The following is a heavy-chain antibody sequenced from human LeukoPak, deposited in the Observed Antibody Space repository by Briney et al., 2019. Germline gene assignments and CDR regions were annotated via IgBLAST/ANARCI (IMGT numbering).Heavy chain of an antibody. CDR1: GGSINSSYY. Sequence: SETLSLTCIVSGGSINSSYYLGWIRQPPGKGLEWIGSIYYSGSTYYSLSLKSRVTMSVDASKNQFSLKLRSVTAADTAVYYCARQTLLGSLWADYWGQGALVTVSS. J-gene: IGHJ4*02. CDR3: ARQTLLGSLWADY. D-gene: IGHD2-15*01. CDR2: IYYSGST. V-gene: IGHV4-39*01.